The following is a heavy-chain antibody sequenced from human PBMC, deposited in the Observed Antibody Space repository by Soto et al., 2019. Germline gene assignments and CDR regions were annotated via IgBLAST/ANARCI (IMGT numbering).Heavy chain of an antibody. V-gene: IGHV1-69*13. J-gene: IGHJ4*02. CDR3: GRDPGPSYNNYFGWYYFAY. CDR1: GGTFSSYA. CDR2: IIPIFGTA. D-gene: IGHD4-4*01. Sequence: GASVKVSCKASGGTFSSYALSWVRQATGQGLEWIGGIIPIFGTANYAQKFHCRVTINADESTSTPYMKRRRLSSEDTAVYYCGRDPGPSYNNYFGWYYFAYRRQRSLVTVSS.